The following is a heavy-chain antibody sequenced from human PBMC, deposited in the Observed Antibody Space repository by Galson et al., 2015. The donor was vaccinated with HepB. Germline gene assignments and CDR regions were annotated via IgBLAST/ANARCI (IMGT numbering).Heavy chain of an antibody. CDR3: ARSPWSPLYFDH. CDR2: ITTGGNSL. Sequence: SLRLSCAGSGYTFSSYTMSWVRQAPGKGLEWISYITTGGNSLFYLDSVKDRFTISRDNANSSLYLQMNSLRDEGTAVYFCARSPWSPLYFDHWGQGTLVTVSS. CDR1: GYTFSSYT. D-gene: IGHD2-15*01. V-gene: IGHV3-48*02. J-gene: IGHJ4*02.